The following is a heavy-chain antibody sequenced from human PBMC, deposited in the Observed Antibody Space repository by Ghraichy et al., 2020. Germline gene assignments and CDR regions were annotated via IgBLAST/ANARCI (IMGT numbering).Heavy chain of an antibody. D-gene: IGHD6-19*01. CDR2: IYHSGST. CDR3: ARMLRRHSSGWYNFDY. Sequence: SETLSLTCAVSGGSISSSNWWSWVRQPPGKGLEWIGEIYHSGSTNYNPSLKSRVTISVDKSKNQFSLKLSSVTAATTAVYYCARMLRRHSSGWYNFDYWGQGTLVTVSS. CDR1: GGSISSSNW. J-gene: IGHJ4*02. V-gene: IGHV4-4*02.